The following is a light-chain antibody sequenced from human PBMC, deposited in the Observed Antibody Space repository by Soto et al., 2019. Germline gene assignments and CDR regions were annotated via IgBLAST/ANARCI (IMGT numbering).Light chain of an antibody. Sequence: DIPMTQSPSTLSASVVDRVTITCRARQSISSWLAWYQQKPGKAPRLLIYKASSLGSGVPSRFSGSGSGTEFTLTISSLQPDDFATYYCQQYNSYSQTFGQGTKV. CDR1: QSISSW. V-gene: IGKV1-5*03. CDR2: KAS. J-gene: IGKJ1*01. CDR3: QQYNSYSQT.